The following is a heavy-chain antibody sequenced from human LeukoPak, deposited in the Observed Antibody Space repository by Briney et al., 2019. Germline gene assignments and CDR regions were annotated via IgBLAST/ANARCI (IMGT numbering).Heavy chain of an antibody. J-gene: IGHJ6*02. Sequence: GASVKVSCKASGYTFTGYYMHWVRQAPGQGLEWMGWINPNSGGTNYAQKFQGRVTMTRDTPISTAYMELSRLRSDDTAVYYCARWAGYYGSGDTYYYGMDVWGQGTTVTVSS. CDR3: ARWAGYYGSGDTYYYGMDV. D-gene: IGHD3-10*01. CDR1: GYTFTGYY. V-gene: IGHV1-2*02. CDR2: INPNSGGT.